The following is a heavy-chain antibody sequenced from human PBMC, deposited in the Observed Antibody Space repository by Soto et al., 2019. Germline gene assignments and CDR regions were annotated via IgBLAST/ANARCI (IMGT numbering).Heavy chain of an antibody. CDR1: GGSIRGYY. CDR2: TYNTGST. Sequence: SETLSLTCTVSGGSIRGYYWSWIRQPPGKGLEWIGYTYNTGSTVYNPSFKSRVTISVDTSKNQFSLKLNSVTAADTAVYYCARDLWGYCGTDCYPLDVWGQGTTVTVSS. CDR3: ARDLWGYCGTDCYPLDV. V-gene: IGHV4-59*01. D-gene: IGHD2-21*02. J-gene: IGHJ6*02.